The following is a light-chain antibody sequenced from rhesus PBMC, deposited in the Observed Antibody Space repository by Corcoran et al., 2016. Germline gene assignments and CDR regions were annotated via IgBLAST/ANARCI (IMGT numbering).Light chain of an antibody. Sequence: DIQMTQSPSSLSASVGDTVTITCRASQGISRSLNWFQLKPGKAPNPLIYAATNVQSGGPSELSGSGAGTDVTRTISSLQPEDFATYYCQQYKSYPWTFGQGTKVEIK. J-gene: IGKJ1*01. CDR2: AAT. CDR1: QGISRS. V-gene: IGKV1-28*02. CDR3: QQYKSYPWT.